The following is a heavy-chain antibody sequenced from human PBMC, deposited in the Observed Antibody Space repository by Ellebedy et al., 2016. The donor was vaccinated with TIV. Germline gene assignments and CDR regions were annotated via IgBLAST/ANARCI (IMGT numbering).Heavy chain of an antibody. CDR2: LIWNTDRV. D-gene: IGHD4-17*01. V-gene: IGHV3-9*02. Sequence: SLKISXGVSGFTSHDHGAHWVRQAPGKGLEWVSGLIWNTDRVGYADSVKGRFTVSRDNAKKSLYLQMSSLRDEDTAVYYCARQAHDYGLDYWGQGTLVTVSS. CDR1: GFTSHDHG. CDR3: ARQAHDYGLDY. J-gene: IGHJ4*02.